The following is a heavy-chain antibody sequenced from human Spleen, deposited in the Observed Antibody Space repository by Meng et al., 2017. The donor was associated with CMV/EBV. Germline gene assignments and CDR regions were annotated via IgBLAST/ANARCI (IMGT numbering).Heavy chain of an antibody. CDR2: IYYSGST. Sequence: SHSSSSYCWGWIRQPPGKGLEWIGSIYYSGSTYYNPSLKSRVTISVATSKNQFSLKLSSVTAADTAVYYCARYGVVVVPAAIPFDPWGQGTLVTVSS. V-gene: IGHV4-39*07. J-gene: IGHJ5*02. CDR1: SHSSSSYC. CDR3: ARYGVVVVPAAIPFDP. D-gene: IGHD2-2*01.